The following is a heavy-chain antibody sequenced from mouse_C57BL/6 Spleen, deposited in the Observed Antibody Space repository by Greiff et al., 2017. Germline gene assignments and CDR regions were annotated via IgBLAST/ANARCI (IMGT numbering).Heavy chain of an antibody. CDR1: GYAFSSSW. D-gene: IGHD4-1*01. Sequence: QVQLKESGPELVKPGASVKISCKASGYAFSSSWMNWVKQRPGKGLEWIGRIYPGDGDTNYNGKFKGKATLTADKSSSTAYMQLSSLTSEDSAVYCCARELGHFDYWGQGTTLTVSS. CDR3: ARELGHFDY. J-gene: IGHJ2*01. CDR2: IYPGDGDT. V-gene: IGHV1-82*01.